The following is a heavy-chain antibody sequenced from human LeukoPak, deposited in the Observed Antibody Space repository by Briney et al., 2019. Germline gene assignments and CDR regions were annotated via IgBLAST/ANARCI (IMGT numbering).Heavy chain of an antibody. CDR2: ISSSSSYI. CDR3: ARDTPGYCSGGSCYKI. Sequence: GGSLRLSCAASGFTFSSYSMNWVRQAPGKGLEWVSSISSSSSYIYYADSVKGRFTISRDNAKHSLYLQMNSLRAEDTAVYYCARDTPGYCSGGSCYKIWGQGTLVTVSS. J-gene: IGHJ4*02. V-gene: IGHV3-21*01. CDR1: GFTFSSYS. D-gene: IGHD2-15*01.